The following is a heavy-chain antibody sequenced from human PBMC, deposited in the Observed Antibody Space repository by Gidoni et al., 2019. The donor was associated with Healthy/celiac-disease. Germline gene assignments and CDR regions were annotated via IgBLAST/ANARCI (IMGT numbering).Heavy chain of an antibody. CDR1: GFSLSNARMG. CDR2: IFSNDEK. CDR3: ARIEGYSSGWYYFDY. D-gene: IGHD6-19*01. Sequence: QVTLKESGPVLVKPTETLTLTCTVSGFSLSNARMGVSWIRQPPGKALEWLAHIFSNDEKSYSTSLKSMLTISKDTSKSQVVLTMTNMDPVDTATYYCARIEGYSSGWYYFDYWGQGTLVTVSS. J-gene: IGHJ4*02. V-gene: IGHV2-26*01.